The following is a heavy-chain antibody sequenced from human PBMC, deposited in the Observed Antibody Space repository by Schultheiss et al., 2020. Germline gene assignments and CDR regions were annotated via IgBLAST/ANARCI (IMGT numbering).Heavy chain of an antibody. V-gene: IGHV4-59*01. CDR1: GGSFSGYY. CDR2: IYYSGST. J-gene: IGHJ4*02. Sequence: SETLSLTCAVYGGSFSGYYWSWIRQPPGKRLEWIGYIYYSGSTNYNPSLKNRVTISVDTSKNQFSLKLYSVTAADTAVYYCATQDHSSGWYSWGQGTLVTVSS. CDR3: ATQDHSSGWYS. D-gene: IGHD6-19*01.